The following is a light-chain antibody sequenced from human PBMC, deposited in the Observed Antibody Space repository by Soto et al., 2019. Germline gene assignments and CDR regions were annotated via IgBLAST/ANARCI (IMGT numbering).Light chain of an antibody. CDR1: QSISSY. CDR3: QQSYSTLPIT. J-gene: IGKJ5*01. CDR2: VAS. Sequence: DIQMTQSPSSLSASVGDRVTITCRASQSISSYLNWYQQKPGKAPKLLFYVASMLQSGVPSRFSGSGSGTDFTLTISCLQPEDFATYYCQQSYSTLPITFGQGTRLEIK. V-gene: IGKV1-39*01.